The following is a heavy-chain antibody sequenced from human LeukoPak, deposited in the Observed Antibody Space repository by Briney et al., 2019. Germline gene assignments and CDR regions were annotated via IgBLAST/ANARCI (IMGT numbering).Heavy chain of an antibody. CDR2: IYTSGST. Sequence: SETLSLTCTVSGGSISSYYWSWIRQPAGKGLEWIGRIYTSGSTNYNPSLKSRVTMSVDTSKNQFSLKLSSVTAADTAVYYCASDGLWFGELSWFDPWGQGTLVTVSS. V-gene: IGHV4-4*07. CDR3: ASDGLWFGELSWFDP. CDR1: GGSISSYY. D-gene: IGHD3-10*01. J-gene: IGHJ5*02.